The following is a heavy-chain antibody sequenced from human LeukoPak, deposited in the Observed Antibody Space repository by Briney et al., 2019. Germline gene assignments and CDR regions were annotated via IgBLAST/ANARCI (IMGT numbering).Heavy chain of an antibody. Sequence: ASVKVSCKGCGYTFTSYGISWVRQAPGQGLEWMGWISAYNGNTNYAQKLQGRVTMTTDTSTSTAYMELRSLRSDDTAVYYCARDGLWFGEVDAFDIWGQGTMVTVSS. D-gene: IGHD3-10*01. CDR1: GYTFTSYG. CDR2: ISAYNGNT. CDR3: ARDGLWFGEVDAFDI. J-gene: IGHJ3*02. V-gene: IGHV1-18*01.